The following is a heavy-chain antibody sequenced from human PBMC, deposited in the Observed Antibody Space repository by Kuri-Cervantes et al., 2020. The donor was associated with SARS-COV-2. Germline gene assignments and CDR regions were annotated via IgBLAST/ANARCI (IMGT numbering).Heavy chain of an antibody. D-gene: IGHD7-27*01. V-gene: IGHV1-24*01. J-gene: IGHJ2*01. CDR2: FDPEDGET. Sequence: ASVKVSCKVSGYTLTELSMHWVRQAPGKGLEWMGGFDPEDGETIYAQKFQGRVTMTEDTSTDTAYMELSSLRSEDTAVYYCVVLSSLGMSPHYWCFDLWGRGTLVTVSS. CDR1: GYTLTELS. CDR3: VVLSSLGMSPHYWCFDL.